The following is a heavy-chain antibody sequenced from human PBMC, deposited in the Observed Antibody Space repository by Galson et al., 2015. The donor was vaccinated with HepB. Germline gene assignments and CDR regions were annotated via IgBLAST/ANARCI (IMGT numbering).Heavy chain of an antibody. J-gene: IGHJ6*02. CDR3: ARDYRHYDFWSGYSYYYYGMDV. CDR2: INAGNGNT. V-gene: IGHV1-3*01. D-gene: IGHD3-3*01. Sequence: SVKVSCKASGYTFTSYAMHWVRQAPGQRLEWMGWINAGNGNTKYSQKFQGRVTITRDTSASTAYMELSSLRSEDTAVYYCARDYRHYDFWSGYSYYYYGMDVWGQGTTVTVSS. CDR1: GYTFTSYA.